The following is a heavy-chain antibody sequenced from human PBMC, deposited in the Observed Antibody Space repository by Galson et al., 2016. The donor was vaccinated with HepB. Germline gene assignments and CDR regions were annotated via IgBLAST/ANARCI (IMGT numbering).Heavy chain of an antibody. J-gene: IGHJ4*02. V-gene: IGHV3-30-3*01. D-gene: IGHD3-10*01. Sequence: SLRLSCAASGFAFSDYPMHWVRQAPGKGLEWVAVVSYDGSNKYYADSVKGRFTISRDNAKNTVFLQLNSLRTEDTAVYYCARGAREFEYWGQGTLVTVSS. CDR2: VSYDGSNK. CDR1: GFAFSDYP. CDR3: ARGAREFEY.